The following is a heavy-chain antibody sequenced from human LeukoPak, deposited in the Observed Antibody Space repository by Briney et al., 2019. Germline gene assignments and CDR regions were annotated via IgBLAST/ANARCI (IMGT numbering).Heavy chain of an antibody. CDR2: IIPILGIA. J-gene: IGHJ4*02. D-gene: IGHD3-10*01. V-gene: IGHV1-69*04. Sequence: GASVEVSCKASGGTFSSYAISWVRQAPGQGLEWMGRIIPILGIANYAQKFKGRVTITADKSTSTAYMELSSLRSEDTAVYYCARYGGNQVFDYWGQGTLVTVSS. CDR3: ARYGGNQVFDY. CDR1: GGTFSSYA.